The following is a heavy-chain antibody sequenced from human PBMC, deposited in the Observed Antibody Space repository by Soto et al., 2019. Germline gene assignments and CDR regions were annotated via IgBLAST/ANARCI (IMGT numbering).Heavy chain of an antibody. Sequence: GGSLRLSCAASGFTFSNYWMTWVRQAPGKGLEWVANIKEDGSEKHYVDSVKGRFTISRDNAKNSLYLQMNSLRVEDAAVYFCSRDVVVGAKALNYWGQGALVTVSS. CDR2: IKEDGSEK. D-gene: IGHD2-15*01. V-gene: IGHV3-7*01. J-gene: IGHJ4*02. CDR1: GFTFSNYW. CDR3: SRDVVVGAKALNY.